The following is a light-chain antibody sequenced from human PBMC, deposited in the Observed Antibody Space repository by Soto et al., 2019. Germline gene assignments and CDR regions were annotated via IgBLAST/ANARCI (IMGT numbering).Light chain of an antibody. CDR1: QSVRSN. Sequence: EIVMTQSPATLSVSPGERATLSCRASQSVRSNLAWYQQKPGQAPSLLIYGASTRATGVPARFSGSGSGTEFTLSISSVQSEDSAVDYGQQFAKWPYTFGQGTKVEIK. V-gene: IGKV3-15*01. J-gene: IGKJ2*01. CDR2: GAS. CDR3: QQFAKWPYT.